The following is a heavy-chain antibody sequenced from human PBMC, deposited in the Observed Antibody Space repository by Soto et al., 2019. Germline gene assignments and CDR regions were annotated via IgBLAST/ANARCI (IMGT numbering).Heavy chain of an antibody. CDR2: ISSTTNYI. Sequence: GALRLSGATSWFTFTSYSMNWGRQDPGKGLEWVSSISSTTNYIYYGDSMKGRFTISRDNAKNSLYLQMDSLRAEDAAVYYCAREETAWPLAYVLDGWGQGNKVTFS. J-gene: IGHJ6*02. CDR3: AREETAWPLAYVLDG. V-gene: IGHV3-21*06. D-gene: IGHD2-21*02. CDR1: WFTFTSYS.